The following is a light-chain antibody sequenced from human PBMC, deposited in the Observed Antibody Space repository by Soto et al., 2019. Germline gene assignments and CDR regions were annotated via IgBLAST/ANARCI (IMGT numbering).Light chain of an antibody. CDR1: QSVSSSY. CDR3: QQYGSSGT. Sequence: EIVLTQSPGTLSLSPGERDTLSCRASQSVSSSYLAWYQQKPGQAPRLLIYDASNRATGIPDRFSGSGSGTDFTLTISRLEPEDFAVYYCQQYGSSGTFGQGTKVDIK. V-gene: IGKV3-20*01. J-gene: IGKJ1*01. CDR2: DAS.